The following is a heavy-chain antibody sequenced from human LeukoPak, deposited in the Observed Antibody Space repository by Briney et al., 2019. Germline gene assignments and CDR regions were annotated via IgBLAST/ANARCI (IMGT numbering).Heavy chain of an antibody. CDR2: IKQDGSEK. Sequence: GGSLRLSCAASGFTFINYWMTWVRQAPGKGLEWVANIKQDGSEKYYVDSVKGRFTISRDNAKNSLYLQMNSLRAEDTAAYYCARGGYCSSTYCFTRPDVFDIWGQGTMVTVSS. CDR3: ARGGYCSSTYCFTRPDVFDI. CDR1: GFTFINYW. J-gene: IGHJ3*02. V-gene: IGHV3-7*01. D-gene: IGHD2-2*02.